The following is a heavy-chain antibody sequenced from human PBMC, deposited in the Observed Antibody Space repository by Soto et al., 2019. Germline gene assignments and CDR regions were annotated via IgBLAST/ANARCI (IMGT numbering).Heavy chain of an antibody. CDR2: ISYDGSNK. Sequence: GGSLRLSCAASGFTFSSYGMHWVRQAPGKGLEWVAVISYDGSNKYYADSVKGRFTISRDNSKNTLYLQMNSLRAEDTAVYYCAKDLEHLWLRYYYGMDVWGQGTTVTVSS. J-gene: IGHJ6*02. CDR3: AKDLEHLWLRYYYGMDV. CDR1: GFTFSSYG. D-gene: IGHD5-18*01. V-gene: IGHV3-30*18.